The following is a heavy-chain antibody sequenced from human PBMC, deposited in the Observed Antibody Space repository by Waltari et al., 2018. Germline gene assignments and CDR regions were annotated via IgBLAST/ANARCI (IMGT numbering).Heavy chain of an antibody. CDR3: ARLPYNNIYFYSYMDV. Sequence: VQLQESGPGLVKPSETRSLTCTVSGGSIRTYYWSWIRQPAGKGLEWIGRIYATGSTNYNPSLTSRVTMSVDTSKNQFSLKLSSVTAADTAVYYCARLPYNNIYFYSYMDVWGKGTTVTVSS. CDR2: IYATGST. V-gene: IGHV4-4*07. D-gene: IGHD3-10*01. J-gene: IGHJ6*03. CDR1: GGSIRTYY.